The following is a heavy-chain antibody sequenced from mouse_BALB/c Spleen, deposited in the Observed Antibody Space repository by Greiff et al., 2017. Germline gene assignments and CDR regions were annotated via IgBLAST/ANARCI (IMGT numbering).Heavy chain of an antibody. Sequence: QVQLQQSGPELVKPGVSVKISCKGSGYTFTDYAMHWVKQSHAKSLEWIGVISTYYGDASYNQKFKGKATMTVDKSSSTAYMELARLTSEDSAIYYCARRYYGSSYGAMDYWGQGTSVTVSS. D-gene: IGHD1-1*01. V-gene: IGHV1-67*01. J-gene: IGHJ4*01. CDR2: ISTYYGDA. CDR1: GYTFTDYA. CDR3: ARRYYGSSYGAMDY.